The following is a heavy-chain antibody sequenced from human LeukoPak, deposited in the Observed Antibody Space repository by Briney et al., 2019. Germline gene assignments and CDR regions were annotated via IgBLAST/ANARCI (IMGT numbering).Heavy chain of an antibody. Sequence: SETLSLTCTVSGGSISSYYWSWIRQPAGKGLEWIGRIYTSGSTNYNPSLKSRVTMSVDTSKNQFSLKLSSVTAADTAVYYCAREGGELELPSGYYYYGMDVWGQGTTVTVSS. V-gene: IGHV4-4*07. J-gene: IGHJ6*02. CDR2: IYTSGST. CDR3: AREGGELELPSGYYYYGMDV. D-gene: IGHD1-7*01. CDR1: GGSISSYY.